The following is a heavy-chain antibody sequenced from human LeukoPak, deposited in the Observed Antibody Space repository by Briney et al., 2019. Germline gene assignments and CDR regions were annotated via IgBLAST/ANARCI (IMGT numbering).Heavy chain of an antibody. V-gene: IGHV1-46*01. J-gene: IGHJ4*02. CDR3: ARRSTLYSSGRFYFDY. CDR1: GYTFTSYY. D-gene: IGHD6-19*01. CDR2: INPSGGST. Sequence: ASVKDSCKASGYTFTSYYMHWVRQAPGQGLEWMGIINPSGGSTSYAQKFQGRVTMTRDTSTSTVYMELSSLRSEDTAVYYCARRSTLYSSGRFYFDYWGQGTLVTVSS.